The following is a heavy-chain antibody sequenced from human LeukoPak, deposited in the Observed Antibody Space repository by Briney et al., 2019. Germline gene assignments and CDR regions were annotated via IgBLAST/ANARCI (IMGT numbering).Heavy chain of an antibody. CDR2: IYSGGST. D-gene: IGHD3-16*02. Sequence: QPGGSLRLSCAASGFTVSSNYVSWVRQAPGKGLEWVSVIYSGGSTYYADSVKGRFTISRDNSKNTLYLQMNSLRAEDTAVYYCAMGSFDGRNYYYYGMDVWGQGTTVTVSS. J-gene: IGHJ6*02. CDR1: GFTVSSNY. V-gene: IGHV3-66*01. CDR3: AMGSFDGRNYYYYGMDV.